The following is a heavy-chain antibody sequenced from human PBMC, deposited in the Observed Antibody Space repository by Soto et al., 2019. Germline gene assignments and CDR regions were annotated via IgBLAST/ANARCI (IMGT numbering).Heavy chain of an antibody. CDR2: ISGSGGST. CDR1: GFTFSSYA. J-gene: IGHJ4*02. V-gene: IGHV3-23*01. D-gene: IGHD3-16*01. Sequence: GGSLRLSCAASGFTFSSYAMSWVRQAPGEGLEWVSAISGSGGSTYYADSVKGRFTISRDNSKNTLYLQMNSLRAEDTAVYYCAKTPHGYYDYVWGTASVLAWGQGTLVTVSS. CDR3: AKTPHGYYDYVWGTASVLA.